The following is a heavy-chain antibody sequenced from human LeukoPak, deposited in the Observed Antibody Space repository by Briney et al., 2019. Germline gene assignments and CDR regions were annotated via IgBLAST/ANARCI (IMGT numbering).Heavy chain of an antibody. J-gene: IGHJ4*02. D-gene: IGHD5-12*01. CDR1: GYTFTSYG. CDR3: ARGRGGYSGYDLDY. CDR2: ISTYTGNT. Sequence: ASVKVSCKASGYTFTSYGISWVRQAPGQGLEWMGWISTYTGNTNYAQKLQGRVTMTTDTSTSTAYMELRSLRSEDTAVYYCARGRGGYSGYDLDYWGQGTLVTVSS. V-gene: IGHV1-18*01.